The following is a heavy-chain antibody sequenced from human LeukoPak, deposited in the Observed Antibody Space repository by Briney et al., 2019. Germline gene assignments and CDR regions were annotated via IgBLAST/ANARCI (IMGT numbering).Heavy chain of an antibody. CDR1: GFTVSSNY. J-gene: IGHJ3*02. CDR3: ARTRELFRAAAFDI. V-gene: IGHV3-53*01. D-gene: IGHD2-21*01. Sequence: GGSLRLSCAASGFTVSSNYMSWVRQAPGKGLEWVSVIYSGGSTYYADSVKGRFTISRDNSKNTLYLQMNSLRAEDTAVYYCARTRELFRAAAFDIWGQGTMVTVSS. CDR2: IYSGGST.